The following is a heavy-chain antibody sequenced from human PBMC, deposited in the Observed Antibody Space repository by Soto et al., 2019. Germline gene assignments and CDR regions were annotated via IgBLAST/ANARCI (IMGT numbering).Heavy chain of an antibody. CDR1: GGSISSYY. V-gene: IGHV4-59*01. D-gene: IGHD4-17*01. CDR3: ARPYDYGGNSVAFDI. CDR2: IYYSGST. Sequence: PSETLSLTCTVSGGSISSYYWSWIRQPPGKGLEWIGYIYYSGSTNYNPSLKSRVTISVDTSKNQFSLKLSSVTAADTAVYYCARPYDYGGNSVAFDIWGQGTMVTVSS. J-gene: IGHJ3*02.